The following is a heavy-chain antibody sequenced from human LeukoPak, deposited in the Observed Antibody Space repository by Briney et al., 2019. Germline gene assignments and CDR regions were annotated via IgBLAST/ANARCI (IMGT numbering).Heavy chain of an antibody. CDR3: ARGYGGLGWLQFYCAFDV. CDR1: GFTFSSYS. D-gene: IGHD5-24*01. CDR2: ISSSSSFI. Sequence: GSLRLSCAASGFTFSSYSMNWVRQAPGKGLEWVSYISSSSSFIYYADSVKGRFTISRDNAKNSLYLQMNSLGAEDTAVYYCARGYGGLGWLQFYCAFDVWGQGTMVTVSS. J-gene: IGHJ3*01. V-gene: IGHV3-21*05.